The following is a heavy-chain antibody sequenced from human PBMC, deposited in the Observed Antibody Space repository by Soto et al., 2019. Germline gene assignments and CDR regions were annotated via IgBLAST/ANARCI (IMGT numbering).Heavy chain of an antibody. V-gene: IGHV3-48*03. D-gene: IGHD3-22*01. CDR1: GFTFSSYE. J-gene: IGHJ4*02. CDR2: ISSSAISI. CDR3: SRALAHYYDSSGPAFGY. Sequence: GSLRLSCAASGFTFSSYEMNWVRQAPGKGLEWVSYISSSAISIYYADSVKGRFTISRDNTKNSLYLQMNSLRAEDTAVYYCSRALAHYYDSSGPAFGYWGQGTLVTVSS.